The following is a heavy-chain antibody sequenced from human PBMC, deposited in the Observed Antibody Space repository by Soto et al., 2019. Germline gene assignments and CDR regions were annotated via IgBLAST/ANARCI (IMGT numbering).Heavy chain of an antibody. J-gene: IGHJ6*02. D-gene: IGHD4-4*01. CDR3: ARDPTYFSNYVFYYYYGMDV. Sequence: ASVKVSCKASGGTFSSYAISWVRQAPGQGLEWMGGIIPIFGTANYAQKFQGRVTITADESTSTAYMELSSLRSEDTAVYYCARDPTYFSNYVFYYYYGMDVWGQGTTVTVSS. CDR2: IIPIFGTA. V-gene: IGHV1-69*13. CDR1: GGTFSSYA.